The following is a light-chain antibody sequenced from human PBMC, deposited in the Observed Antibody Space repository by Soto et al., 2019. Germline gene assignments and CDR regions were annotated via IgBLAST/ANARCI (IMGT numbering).Light chain of an antibody. CDR3: QQLNRYPLT. CDR1: QGISNY. V-gene: IGKV1-9*01. J-gene: IGKJ4*01. CDR2: SAS. Sequence: EIQLTQSPSFLSASVEDRVTITCRASQGISNYLAWYQQKPGKDAKLLIYSASTLQSGVPSRFSGSGSGTEFTLTISILQPEDFATYYCQQLNRYPLTFGGGTKVEIK.